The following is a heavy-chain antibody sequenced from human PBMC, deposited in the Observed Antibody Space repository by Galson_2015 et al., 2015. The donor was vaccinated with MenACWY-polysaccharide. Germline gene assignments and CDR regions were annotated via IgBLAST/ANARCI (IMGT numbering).Heavy chain of an antibody. CDR2: IKQDGSEK. V-gene: IGHV3-7*01. CDR1: GFTFSSYW. J-gene: IGHJ3*01. D-gene: IGHD3-22*01. Sequence: SLRLSCAASGFTFSSYWMSWVRQAPGKGLEWVANIKQDGSEKYYVDSVKGRFTISRDGAKNSLYLQMNSLRAEDTAVYYCARDQGYYDSSGYFLSWGQGTMVTVSS. CDR3: ARDQGYYDSSGYFLS.